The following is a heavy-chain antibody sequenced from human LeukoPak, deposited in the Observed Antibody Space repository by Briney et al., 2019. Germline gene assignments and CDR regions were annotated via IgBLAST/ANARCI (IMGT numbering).Heavy chain of an antibody. J-gene: IGHJ4*02. D-gene: IGHD3-16*02. V-gene: IGHV1-18*01. CDR1: GYTFTSYG. CDR2: ISAYSGNT. Sequence: ASVKVSCKASGYTFTSYGIGWVRQAPGQGLEWMGWISAYSGNTNYAQKLQGRVTMTTDTSTSTAYMELRSLRSDDTAVYYCARDLSYLDLGYWGQGTLVTVSS. CDR3: ARDLSYLDLGY.